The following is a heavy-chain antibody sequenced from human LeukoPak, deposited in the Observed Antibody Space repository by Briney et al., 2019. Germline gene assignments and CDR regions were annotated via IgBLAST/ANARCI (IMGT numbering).Heavy chain of an antibody. J-gene: IGHJ4*02. CDR3: ARTGDYASFFDY. Sequence: ASVKVSCKASGYTFTGYYMHWARQAPGQGLEWMGWINPNSGGTNYAQKFQGRVTMTRDTSISTAYMELSRLRSDDTAVYYCARTGDYASFFDYWGQGTLVTVSS. CDR1: GYTFTGYY. D-gene: IGHD4-17*01. CDR2: INPNSGGT. V-gene: IGHV1-2*02.